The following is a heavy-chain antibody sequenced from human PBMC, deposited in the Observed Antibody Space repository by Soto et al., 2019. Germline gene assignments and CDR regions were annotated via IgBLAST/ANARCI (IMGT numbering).Heavy chain of an antibody. Sequence: EVQLVESGGGLVQPGGSLRLSCAASGFTFSSYSMNWVRQAPGKGLEWVSYISASSSTMYYTDSVKGRFTISRDTAKNSLYLQMNGLGEEATAVYYASSDRIRPSCYERGGGFDPWGQGTLVTFSS. J-gene: IGHJ5*02. CDR2: ISASSSTM. CDR3: SSDRIRPSCYERGGGFDP. V-gene: IGHV3-48*02. D-gene: IGHD2-2*01. CDR1: GFTFSSYS.